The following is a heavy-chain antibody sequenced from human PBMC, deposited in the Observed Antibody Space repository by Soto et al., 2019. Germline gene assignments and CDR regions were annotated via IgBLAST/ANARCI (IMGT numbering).Heavy chain of an antibody. CDR3: ARSLPGTYGAFDL. CDR2: ISGDGSST. Sequence: EVQLVDSGGGLVQPGGSLRLSCAASEFTFRSYWMHWVRQIQGKGLVWVSRISGDGSSTTYADSVRGRFTISRDNAKNTVYLQMDSLRAEDTAVYYCARSLPGTYGAFDLWGQGTMVTVSS. CDR1: EFTFRSYW. V-gene: IGHV3-74*01. D-gene: IGHD1-7*01. J-gene: IGHJ3*01.